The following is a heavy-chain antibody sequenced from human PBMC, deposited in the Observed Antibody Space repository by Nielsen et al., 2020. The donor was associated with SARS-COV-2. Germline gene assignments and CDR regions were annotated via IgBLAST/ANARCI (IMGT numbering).Heavy chain of an antibody. D-gene: IGHD6-19*01. CDR2: IHYSGIT. Sequence: SETLSLTCTVSGGSISTYYWSWIRQAPGKGLEWIAYIHYSGITNYNTSLKSRVTMSVDTSKNQFSLKLSSVTAADTAVYYCARGNSSPNWFDSWGQGTLVTVSS. CDR1: GGSISTYY. V-gene: IGHV4-59*12. J-gene: IGHJ5*01. CDR3: ARGNSSPNWFDS.